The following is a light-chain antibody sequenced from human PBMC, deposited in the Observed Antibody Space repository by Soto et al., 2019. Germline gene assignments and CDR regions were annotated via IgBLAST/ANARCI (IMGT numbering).Light chain of an antibody. J-gene: IGLJ2*01. CDR1: NIGSKS. V-gene: IGLV3-21*02. CDR3: QVWDGTSDYAV. CDR2: DDS. Sequence: SYELTQPPSVSVAPGQTARITCGGNNIGSKSGHWYQQKPGQAPVLVIYDDSDRPSGIPERFSGSNSGNTATLTTTRVEAGDEADYYCQVWDGTSDYAVFGGGTQLTVL.